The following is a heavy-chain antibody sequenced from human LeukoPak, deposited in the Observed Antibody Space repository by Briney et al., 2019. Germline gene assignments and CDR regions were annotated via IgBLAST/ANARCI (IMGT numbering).Heavy chain of an antibody. CDR3: ASRAGYDFWSGYHAFDY. CDR2: INHSGST. J-gene: IGHJ4*02. Sequence: KPSETLSLTCAVYGGSFSGYYWSWIRQPPGKGLEWIGEINHSGSTNYNPSLKSRVTISVDTSKSQFSLKLSSVTAADTAVYYCASRAGYDFWSGYHAFDYWGQGTLVTVSS. CDR1: GGSFSGYY. D-gene: IGHD3-3*01. V-gene: IGHV4-34*01.